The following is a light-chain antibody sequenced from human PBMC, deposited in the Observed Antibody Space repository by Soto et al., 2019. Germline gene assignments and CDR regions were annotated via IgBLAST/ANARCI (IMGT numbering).Light chain of an antibody. J-gene: IGLJ1*01. CDR3: TSYSSSSTQV. V-gene: IGLV2-14*03. Sequence: QSALTQPASVFGSPGQSIIISCTGTSSDVGGYVYVSWYQQHPGTAPRLIIYEVSNRPSGISNRFSGSKSGDTASLTISGLQAEDEADYYCTSYSSSSTQVFGTGTKVTVL. CDR1: SSDVGGYVY. CDR2: EVS.